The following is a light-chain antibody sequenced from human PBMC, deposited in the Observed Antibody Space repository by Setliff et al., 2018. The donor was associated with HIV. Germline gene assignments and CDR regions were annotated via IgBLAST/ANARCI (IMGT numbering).Light chain of an antibody. CDR3: SSYTGSATPWI. CDR2: DVN. CDR1: SGDIGHYNY. J-gene: IGLJ1*01. Sequence: QSALAQPASVSGSPGQSITIPCTGTSGDIGHYNYVSWYQQHPGKAPKLVIFDVNDSPSGVSPRFSGSKSGNTASLTISQLQTEDEADFSCSSYTGSATPWIFGTGTKVTVL. V-gene: IGLV2-14*03.